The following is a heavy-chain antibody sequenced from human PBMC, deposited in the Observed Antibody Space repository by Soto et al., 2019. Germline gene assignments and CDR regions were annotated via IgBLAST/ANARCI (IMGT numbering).Heavy chain of an antibody. V-gene: IGHV4-59*08. Sequence: SVTLCLTYTVSSDSISNYYCSWFRQPPGKGLEWIGYMHYNGYTSYNPSLRSRVTISVDTSKNQFSLKLTSVTVADTALYYSARQRLAATHGLLDVWGQGPTVTLSS. J-gene: IGHJ6*02. CDR3: ARQRLAATHGLLDV. CDR1: SDSISNYY. CDR2: MHYNGYT. D-gene: IGHD6-25*01.